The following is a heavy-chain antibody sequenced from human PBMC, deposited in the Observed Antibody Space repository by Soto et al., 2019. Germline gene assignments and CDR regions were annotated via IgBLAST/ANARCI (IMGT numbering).Heavy chain of an antibody. V-gene: IGHV3-53*01. CDR3: ATPRSGSFYYGMDV. CDR1: GLTVISNY. J-gene: IGHJ6*02. D-gene: IGHD1-26*01. Sequence: GGSLILSCAASGLTVISNYMSWVRQAPGKGLEWVSVIYSGGSTYYADSVKGRFTISRDNSKNTLYLQMNSLRAEDTAVYYCATPRSGSFYYGMDVWGQGTTVTVSS. CDR2: IYSGGST.